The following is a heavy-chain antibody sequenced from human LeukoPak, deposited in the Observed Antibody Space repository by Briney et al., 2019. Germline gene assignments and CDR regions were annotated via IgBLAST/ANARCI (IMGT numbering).Heavy chain of an antibody. CDR3: ARIVGAIAQNWFDP. CDR1: GFTFSSYA. CDR2: ISYDGSNK. J-gene: IGHJ5*02. D-gene: IGHD1-26*01. V-gene: IGHV3-30*04. Sequence: GRSLRLSCAASGFTFSSYAMHWVRQAPGKGLEWVAVISYDGSNKYYADSVKGRFTISRDNSKNTLYLQMNSLRAEDTAVYYCARIVGAIAQNWFDPWGQGTLVTVSS.